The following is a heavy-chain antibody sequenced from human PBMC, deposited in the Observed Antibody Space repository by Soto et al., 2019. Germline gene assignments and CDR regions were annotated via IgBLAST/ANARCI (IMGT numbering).Heavy chain of an antibody. Sequence: GGSLRLSCAASGFTFSSYSMNWVRQAPGKGLEWVSSISSSSSYIYYADSVKGRFTISRDNAKNSLYLQMNSLRAEDTAVYYCARAVDYGDCPFDYWGQGTLVTV. D-gene: IGHD4-17*01. J-gene: IGHJ4*02. CDR3: ARAVDYGDCPFDY. CDR2: ISSSSSYI. CDR1: GFTFSSYS. V-gene: IGHV3-21*01.